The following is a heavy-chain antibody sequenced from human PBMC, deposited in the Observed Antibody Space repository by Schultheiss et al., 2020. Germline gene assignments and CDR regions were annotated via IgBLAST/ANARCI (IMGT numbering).Heavy chain of an antibody. J-gene: IGHJ4*02. Sequence: SVKVSCKASGYTFTSYGISWVRQAPGQGLEWMGGIIPIFGTANYAQKFQGRVTMTRDTSTSTVYMELSSLRSEDTAVYYCARSTDSDYNIVVVTARSPLLFDYWGQGTLVTVSS. CDR2: IIPIFGTA. CDR3: ARSTDSDYNIVVVTARSPLLFDY. D-gene: IGHD2-21*02. CDR1: GYTFTSYG. V-gene: IGHV1-69*05.